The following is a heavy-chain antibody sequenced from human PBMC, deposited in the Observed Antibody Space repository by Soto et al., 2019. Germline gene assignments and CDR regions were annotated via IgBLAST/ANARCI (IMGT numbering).Heavy chain of an antibody. J-gene: IGHJ5*02. Sequence: AVKVSCKASGGTFSRYAISWVRQAPGQGLEWMGGIIPIFGTANYAQKFQGRVTITADESTSTAYMELSSLRSEDTAVYYCARDGTPRQQLSWFDPWGQGTLVTVS. CDR1: GGTFSRYA. CDR3: ARDGTPRQQLSWFDP. V-gene: IGHV1-69*13. CDR2: IIPIFGTA. D-gene: IGHD6-13*01.